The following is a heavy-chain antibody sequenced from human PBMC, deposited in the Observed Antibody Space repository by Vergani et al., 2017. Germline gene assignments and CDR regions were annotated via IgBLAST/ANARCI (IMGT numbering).Heavy chain of an antibody. D-gene: IGHD2-21*01. V-gene: IGHV5-51*06. CDR1: GYSITNYW. Sequence: EVQLVQSGAEVKKPGESLKISCQGSGYSITNYWIAWVRQRPGKGLEWMGIIYAGDSDVRYSPSFQGQVTMSLDKSITTAYLQWRSLKASDTAIYYCTRHVPCGDGACLHFDQWGQGTQVTVSS. J-gene: IGHJ4*02. CDR2: IYAGDSDV. CDR3: TRHVPCGDGACLHFDQ.